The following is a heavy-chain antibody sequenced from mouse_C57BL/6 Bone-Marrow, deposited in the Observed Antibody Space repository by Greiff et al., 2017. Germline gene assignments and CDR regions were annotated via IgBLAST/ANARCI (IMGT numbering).Heavy chain of an antibody. CDR1: GYTFTSYW. CDR3: ARWGYGYYGSSPPWFAY. J-gene: IGHJ3*01. Sequence: VQLQQPGAELVKPGASVKLSCKASGYTFTSYWMHWVKQRPGQGLEWIGMIHPNSGSTNYNEKFKSKATLTVDKSSSTAYMQLSSLTSEDSAVYYCARWGYGYYGSSPPWFAYWGQGTLVTVSA. D-gene: IGHD1-1*01. V-gene: IGHV1-64*01. CDR2: IHPNSGST.